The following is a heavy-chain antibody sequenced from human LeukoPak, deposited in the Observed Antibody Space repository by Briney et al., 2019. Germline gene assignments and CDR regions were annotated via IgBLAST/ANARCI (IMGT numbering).Heavy chain of an antibody. CDR1: RGTFNNYA. D-gene: IGHD3-9*01. V-gene: IGHV1-69*13. CDR3: ARDLLGSHTSYSSGAWDY. Sequence: ASVKVSCKTSRGTFNNYAISWVRQAPGQGLEWMGGIIPIFGTANYAQKFQGRVTITADESTSTAYMELSSLRSEDTAVYYCARDLLGSHTSYSSGAWDYWGQGTLVTVSS. CDR2: IIPIFGTA. J-gene: IGHJ4*02.